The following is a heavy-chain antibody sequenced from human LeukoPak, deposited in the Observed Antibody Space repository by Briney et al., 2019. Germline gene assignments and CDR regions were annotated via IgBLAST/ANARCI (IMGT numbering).Heavy chain of an antibody. CDR1: GFTFSSYA. J-gene: IGHJ1*01. CDR3: AKEPYGGSTVGEYFQH. Sequence: GGSLRLSCAASGFTFSSYAMSWVRQAPGKGLEWVSGIRGSGGSTYYADSVKGRFTISRDNSENTLYLQMNSLRAEDTAVYYCAKEPYGGSTVGEYFQHWGQGTLVTVSS. CDR2: IRGSGGST. V-gene: IGHV3-23*01. D-gene: IGHD4-23*01.